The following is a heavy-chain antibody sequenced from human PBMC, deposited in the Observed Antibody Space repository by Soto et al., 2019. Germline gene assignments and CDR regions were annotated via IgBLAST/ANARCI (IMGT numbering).Heavy chain of an antibody. D-gene: IGHD5-12*01. CDR1: GGSISSSSYY. Sequence: SETLSLTCTVSGGSISSSSYYWGWIRQPPGKGLEWIGSIYYSGSTYYNPSLKSRVTISVDTSKNQFSLKLSSVTAADTAVYYCARHGGYDDNGWYFDYWGQGTLVTVSS. J-gene: IGHJ4*02. V-gene: IGHV4-39*01. CDR2: IYYSGST. CDR3: ARHGGYDDNGWYFDY.